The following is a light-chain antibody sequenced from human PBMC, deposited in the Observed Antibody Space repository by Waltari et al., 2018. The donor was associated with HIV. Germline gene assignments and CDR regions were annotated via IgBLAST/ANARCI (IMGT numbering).Light chain of an antibody. CDR3: TSYTSISTLV. CDR1: SSDIGAYNY. CDR2: EGT. J-gene: IGLJ1*01. V-gene: IGLV2-14*01. Sequence: QSALTQPASVSGSPGQSITISCTGTSSDIGAYNYDSWYQHNPGKVPKRLIYEGTNRPSWFSPRFAGSKSGNTASLTISALQAEDEADFYCTSYTSISTLVFGTGTKVTVL.